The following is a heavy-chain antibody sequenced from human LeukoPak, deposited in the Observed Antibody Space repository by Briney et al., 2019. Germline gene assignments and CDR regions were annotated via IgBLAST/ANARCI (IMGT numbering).Heavy chain of an antibody. CDR2: IIPIFGTA. D-gene: IGHD3-3*01. J-gene: IGHJ5*02. CDR1: GGTFSSYA. CDR3: ARDRGLGDFWSGYPVFP. Sequence: GSSVKVSCKASGGTFSSYAISWVRQAPGQGLEWMGGIIPIFGTANYAQKFQGRVTITTDESTSTAYMELSSLRSEDTAVYYCARDRGLGDFWSGYPVFPWGQGTLVTVSS. V-gene: IGHV1-69*05.